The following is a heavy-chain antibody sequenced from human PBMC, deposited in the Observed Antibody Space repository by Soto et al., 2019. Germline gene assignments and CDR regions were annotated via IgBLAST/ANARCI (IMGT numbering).Heavy chain of an antibody. V-gene: IGHV4-31*03. CDR2: IYYSGRT. D-gene: IGHD2-21*02. CDR3: ASVIGRDSESCFDY. Sequence: QVQLQESGPGLVKPSQTLSLTCTVSGVSISSGGYYWGWLRQHPGKGLEWIGNIYYSGRTYYNPSLKIRGIMSVDTSKNHSSLKMSSVTAADTAMYYYASVIGRDSESCFDYWGQGTLVTVSS. CDR1: GVSISSGGYY. J-gene: IGHJ4*02.